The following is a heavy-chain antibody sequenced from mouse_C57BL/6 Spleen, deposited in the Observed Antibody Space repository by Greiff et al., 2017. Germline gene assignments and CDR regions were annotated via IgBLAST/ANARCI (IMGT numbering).Heavy chain of an antibody. CDR2: INPGSGGT. CDR3: ARGKRKEYYSAMDY. CDR1: GYAFTNYL. J-gene: IGHJ4*01. Sequence: VKLQESGAELVRPGTSVKVSCKASGYAFTNYLIEWVKQRPGQGLEWIGVINPGSGGTNYNEKFKGKATLTADKSSSTAYMQLSSLTSEDSAVYFCARGKRKEYYSAMDYWGQGTSVTVSS. V-gene: IGHV1-54*01.